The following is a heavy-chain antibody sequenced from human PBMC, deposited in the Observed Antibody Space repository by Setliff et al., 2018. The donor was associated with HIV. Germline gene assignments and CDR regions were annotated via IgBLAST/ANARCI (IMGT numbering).Heavy chain of an antibody. CDR1: GGSISSGDYY. J-gene: IGHJ5*02. CDR3: ARSGGPTFDP. V-gene: IGHV4-30-4*08. Sequence: SETLSLTCTVSGGSISSGDYYWSWIRQPPGKGLEWIGYIYFSGSTYYTPSLKSRLTISLDTSKNQFSLKLNSVTAADTAVYYCARSGGPTFDPWGQGTLVTVSS. D-gene: IGHD3-16*01. CDR2: IYFSGST.